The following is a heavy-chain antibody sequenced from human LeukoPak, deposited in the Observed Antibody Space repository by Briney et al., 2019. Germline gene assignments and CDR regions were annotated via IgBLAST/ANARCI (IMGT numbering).Heavy chain of an antibody. CDR1: GNTLTGYY. Sequence: GASLKASCKASGNTLTGYYMHWVQQAPGQGLEGMGWINPNSGGTNYAQKFQGRVTMTRDTSISTAYMELSRLRSDDTAVYYCARGYNWNYYFDYWGQGTLVTVSS. CDR2: INPNSGGT. D-gene: IGHD1-7*01. CDR3: ARGYNWNYYFDY. J-gene: IGHJ4*02. V-gene: IGHV1-2*02.